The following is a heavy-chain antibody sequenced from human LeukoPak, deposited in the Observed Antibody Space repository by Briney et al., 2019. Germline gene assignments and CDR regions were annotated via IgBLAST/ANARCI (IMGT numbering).Heavy chain of an antibody. CDR2: IYPGDSDT. D-gene: IGHD2-2*01. V-gene: IGHV5-51*01. Sequence: GESLKISCKGSGYSFTSYWIGWVRQVPGKDLEWMGIIYPGDSDTRYSPSFQGQVTISADKSISTAYLQGSSLKASDTAMYYCARLGIVVVPAAYYYMDVWGKGTTVTVSS. CDR1: GYSFTSYW. CDR3: ARLGIVVVPAAYYYMDV. J-gene: IGHJ6*03.